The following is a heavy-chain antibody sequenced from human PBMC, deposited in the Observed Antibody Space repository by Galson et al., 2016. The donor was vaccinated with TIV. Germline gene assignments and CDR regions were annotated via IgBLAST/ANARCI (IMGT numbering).Heavy chain of an antibody. CDR3: AKDRNTAMDTYYWYYRMDV. D-gene: IGHD5-18*01. V-gene: IGHV1-69*13. CDR2: IIPLFSTA. CDR1: GGSFSSHV. Sequence: SVKVSCKASGGSFSSHVFSWVRQAPGQGLEWMGGIIPLFSTANYAQKFQGRVTITADESTSTAYMELTSLRYDDTAIYYCAKDRNTAMDTYYWYYRMDVWGQGTTVTVSS. J-gene: IGHJ6*02.